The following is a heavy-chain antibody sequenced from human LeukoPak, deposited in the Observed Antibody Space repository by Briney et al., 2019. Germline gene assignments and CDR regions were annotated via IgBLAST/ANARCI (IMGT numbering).Heavy chain of an antibody. J-gene: IGHJ5*02. Sequence: GGSLRLSCAASGFTFSSYAMHWVRQAPGKGLEYVSAISSNGGSTYYANPVKGRFTISRDNSKNTLYLQMGSLRAEDMAVYYCARDPLYDYPTSPDWFDPWGQGTLVTVSS. D-gene: IGHD4-11*01. CDR1: GFTFSSYA. CDR3: ARDPLYDYPTSPDWFDP. CDR2: ISSNGGST. V-gene: IGHV3-64*01.